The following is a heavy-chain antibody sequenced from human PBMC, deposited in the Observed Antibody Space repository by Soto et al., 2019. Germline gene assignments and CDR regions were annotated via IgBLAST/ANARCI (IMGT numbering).Heavy chain of an antibody. V-gene: IGHV1-69*13. Sequence: SVKVSCKASGGTFSSYAISWVRQAPGQRLEWMGWIIASNGTTKYSQKFQGRVTITADESTSTAYMELSSLRSEDTALYYCARSAVVVITTDPWFDPWGQGTLVTVSS. CDR1: GGTFSSYA. D-gene: IGHD3-22*01. CDR2: IIASNGTT. CDR3: ARSAVVVITTDPWFDP. J-gene: IGHJ5*02.